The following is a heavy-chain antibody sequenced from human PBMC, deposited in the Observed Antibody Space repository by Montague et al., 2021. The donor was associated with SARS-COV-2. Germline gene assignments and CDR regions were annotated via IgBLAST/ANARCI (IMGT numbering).Heavy chain of an antibody. D-gene: IGHD3-16*01. CDR1: GGSVSSGSYY. CDR3: ARDRGGGLGGVITAYYFDY. V-gene: IGHV4-61*01. J-gene: IGHJ4*02. Sequence: SETLSLTCTVSGGSVSSGSYYWSWIQQPPGKGLEWIGYIYYSGSTNYNPSLKSRVTISVDTSKNQFSLKLSSVTAADTAVYYCARDRGGGLGGVITAYYFDYWGQGTLVTVSS. CDR2: IYYSGST.